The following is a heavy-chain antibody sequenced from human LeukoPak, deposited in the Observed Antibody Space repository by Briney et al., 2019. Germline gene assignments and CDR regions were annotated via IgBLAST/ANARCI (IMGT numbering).Heavy chain of an antibody. CDR1: GFTFTSYS. D-gene: IGHD3-3*01. Sequence: GGSLRLSCVASGFTFTSYSMNWFRQPPGKGLEWVSWISSPSHGIYYADSVKGRFTTSRDTARNSIYLQMNSLRDEDTAVYYCVRDYDLLPEKRHGEYWGQGTLVTVSS. V-gene: IGHV3-48*02. CDR3: VRDYDLLPEKRHGEY. J-gene: IGHJ4*02. CDR2: ISSPSHGI.